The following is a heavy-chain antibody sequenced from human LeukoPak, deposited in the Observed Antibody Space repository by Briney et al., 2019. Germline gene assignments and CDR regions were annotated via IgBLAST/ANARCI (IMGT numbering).Heavy chain of an antibody. J-gene: IGHJ6*03. CDR1: GYTFTGYY. V-gene: IGHV1-2*02. CDR2: INPNSGGT. Sequence: ASVKVSCKASGYTFTGYYMHWVRQAPGQGLEWMGWINPNSGGTNYAQKFQGRVTMTRDTSISTAYMELSRLRSDDTAVYYCAGTKRDGYNNYYYYMDVWGKGTTVTVSS. CDR3: AGTKRDGYNNYYYYMDV. D-gene: IGHD5-24*01.